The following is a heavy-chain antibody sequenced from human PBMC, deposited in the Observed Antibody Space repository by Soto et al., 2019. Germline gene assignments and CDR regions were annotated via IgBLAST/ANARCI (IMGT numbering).Heavy chain of an antibody. V-gene: IGHV1-69*13. CDR1: GGTFSSYA. J-gene: IGHJ4*02. CDR3: ECREQLAVSGADY. CDR2: IIPIFGTA. Sequence: GASVKVSCKASGGTFSSYAISWVRQAPGQGLEWMGGIIPIFGTAKYAQKFQGRVTITADESTSTAYMELRSLSSEDTAVYYCECREQLAVSGADYWGQGTLVTVSS. D-gene: IGHD6-13*01.